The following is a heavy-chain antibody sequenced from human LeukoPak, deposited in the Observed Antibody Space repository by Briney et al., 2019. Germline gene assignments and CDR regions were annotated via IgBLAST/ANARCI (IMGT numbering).Heavy chain of an antibody. D-gene: IGHD2-8*02. V-gene: IGHV1-18*01. CDR2: ISGYNRKT. CDR3: AREGALHDTGDHYLSWFDP. Sequence: ASVKVSCKTSGYSFSSYGIAWVRQAPGQGLEWMGWISGYNRKTDYAENLQGRVTMTTDTSTSTGYMELRSLRSDDTAVYYCAREGALHDTGDHYLSWFDPWGQGTLVTVSS. J-gene: IGHJ5*02. CDR1: GYSFSSYG.